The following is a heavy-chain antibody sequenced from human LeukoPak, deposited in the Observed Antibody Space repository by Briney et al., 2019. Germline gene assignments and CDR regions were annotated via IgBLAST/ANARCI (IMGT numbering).Heavy chain of an antibody. CDR2: MNPNSGTT. J-gene: IGHJ6*03. V-gene: IGHV1-8*03. CDR1: GYTFTSYD. Sequence: ASVKVSCKASGYTFTSYDINWVRQATGQGLEWMGWMNPNSGTTGYAQKFQGRVTITRNTSISTAYMELSSLRSEDTAVYYCARATRSSKDIVVVPAAKNYYYYYMDVWGKGTTVTVSS. CDR3: ARATRSSKDIVVVPAAKNYYYYYMDV. D-gene: IGHD2-2*01.